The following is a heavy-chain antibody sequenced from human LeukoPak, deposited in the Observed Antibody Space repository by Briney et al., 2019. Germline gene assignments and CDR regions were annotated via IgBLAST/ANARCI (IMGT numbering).Heavy chain of an antibody. V-gene: IGHV1-69*13. CDR1: GGTFSSCA. CDR2: FIPSFGRA. CDR3: ARTTAYCGGDCTRAPLYNWFDP. D-gene: IGHD2-21*01. J-gene: IGHJ5*02. Sequence: SVKVCCKASGGTFSSCAISLGRQAPGQGHEWVGRFIPSFGRANYAQKCQGRVTITPDESTSTAYMELSSLRSEDAAVYYCARTTAYCGGDCTRAPLYNWFDPWGQGTLVTVSS.